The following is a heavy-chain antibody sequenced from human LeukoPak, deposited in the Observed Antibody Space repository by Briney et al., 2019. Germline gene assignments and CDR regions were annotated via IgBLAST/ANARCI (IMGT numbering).Heavy chain of an antibody. V-gene: IGHV4-30-4*08. CDR1: GGSISSGDYY. Sequence: SQTLSLTCTVSGGSISSGDYYWSWIRQPPGKGLEWIGYIYYSGSTYYNPSLKSRVTISVDTSKNQFSLKLSSVTAADTAVYYCARAWGQVGIVVVVAARGAFDIWGQGTMVTVSS. D-gene: IGHD2-15*01. CDR3: ARAWGQVGIVVVVAARGAFDI. J-gene: IGHJ3*02. CDR2: IYYSGST.